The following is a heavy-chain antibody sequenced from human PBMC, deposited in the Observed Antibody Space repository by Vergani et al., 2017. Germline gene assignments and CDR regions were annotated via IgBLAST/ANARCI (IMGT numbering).Heavy chain of an antibody. Sequence: QVQLVQSGAEVKKPGSSVKVSCKASGGTFSSYAISWVRQAPGQGLEWMGGIIPIFGTANYAQKFQGRVTITADESTSTAYMELSSLRSEDTAVYYCATRKVSVVAATVGLDAFDIWGQGTMVTVSS. J-gene: IGHJ3*02. CDR3: ATRKVSVVAATVGLDAFDI. V-gene: IGHV1-69*01. CDR1: GGTFSSYA. CDR2: IIPIFGTA. D-gene: IGHD2-15*01.